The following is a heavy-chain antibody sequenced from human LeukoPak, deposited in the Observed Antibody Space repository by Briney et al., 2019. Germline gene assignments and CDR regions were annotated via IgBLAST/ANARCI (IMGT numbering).Heavy chain of an antibody. Sequence: ASLKLSCTLSGHTLSSLSMHWVRQAPGRGLEWMGGFYPEGGEIVYAHKFKGRITLTEDTLKDTAYMNLSSLTADDTAVYYCSTDVIGLIKIVTRPFHIWGPGTLLTVSS. J-gene: IGHJ3*02. CDR1: GHTLSSLS. V-gene: IGHV1-24*01. CDR3: STDVIGLIKIVTRPFHI. CDR2: FYPEGGEI. D-gene: IGHD2-21*01.